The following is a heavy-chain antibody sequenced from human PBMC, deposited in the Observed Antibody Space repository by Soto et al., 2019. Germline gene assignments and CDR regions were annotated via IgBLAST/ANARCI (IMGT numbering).Heavy chain of an antibody. J-gene: IGHJ4*02. D-gene: IGHD6-13*01. CDR2: ST. V-gene: IGHV2-5*01. CDR3: TLKQDTSRGPIY. CDR1: GFSLTTRGMT. Sequence: QITLKESGPTLVQPTQTLTLTCTVSGFSLTTRGMTLGWIRQPPGRAPEWLALSTQYSPSLQSRLTVTKDTSKNQVVLTMTNMDPVDTATYYCTLKQDTSRGPIYWGQGIMVTVSS.